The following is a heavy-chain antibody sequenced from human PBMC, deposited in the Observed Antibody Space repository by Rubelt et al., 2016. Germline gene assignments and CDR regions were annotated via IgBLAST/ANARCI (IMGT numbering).Heavy chain of an antibody. V-gene: IGHV3-30*02. CDR2: IRYDGSNQ. CDR1: GLTLNSHG. J-gene: IGHJ4*02. CDR3: ERGGGDFDY. Sequence: GGSLRLSCAAYGLTLNSHGMHWVRQAPGEGMEWVAFIRYDGSNQYYPNSVQARFTIARDNSKNTLYQQMDSLRAEDTAAYYCERGGGDFDYWGQGTLVTVSS. D-gene: IGHD3-16*01.